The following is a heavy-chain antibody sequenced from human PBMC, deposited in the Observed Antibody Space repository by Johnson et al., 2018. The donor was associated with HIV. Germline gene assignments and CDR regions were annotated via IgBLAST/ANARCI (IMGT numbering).Heavy chain of an antibody. D-gene: IGHD5-12*01. J-gene: IGHJ3*01. CDR3: AKGRGYDYDALDF. CDR2: ISGSGVST. Sequence: VQLVESGGGLLQPGGSLRLSCAASGFTFSNYAMNWVRQAPGKGLEWVSAISGSGVSTYSVDPVKGRFTISRDNSKNTLYLQMNSLRAEDTAVYYCAKGRGYDYDALDFWGQGTMVTVSS. CDR1: GFTFSNYA. V-gene: IGHV3-23*04.